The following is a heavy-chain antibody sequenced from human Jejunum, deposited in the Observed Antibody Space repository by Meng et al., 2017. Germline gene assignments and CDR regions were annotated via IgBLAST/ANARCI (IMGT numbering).Heavy chain of an antibody. J-gene: IGHJ4*02. CDR3: ACGPTRHYFDY. CDR1: GYTFTVYY. V-gene: IGHV1-2*06. CDR2: INPHSGDT. Sequence: GESLKISCKPSGYTFTVYYMNWVRQAPGLGLEWMGRINPHSGDTDYAQKFQGRVTMTRDTSNNTGFMELSSLKSDDTAVYYCACGPTRHYFDYWGQGSLVTVSS. D-gene: IGHD1-26*01.